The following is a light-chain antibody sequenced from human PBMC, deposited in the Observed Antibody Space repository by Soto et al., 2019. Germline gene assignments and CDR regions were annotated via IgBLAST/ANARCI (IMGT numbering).Light chain of an antibody. Sequence: EIVLTQSPGTLSLSPGERATLSCRASQSVYNNYFAWYQQKPGQAPRLLIYDASSRAAGIPDRFRGSGSGTDFTLTIDPLEPEDLAVYYCQQYGGSPPLTFGGGTKVEIK. J-gene: IGKJ4*01. CDR2: DAS. CDR1: QSVYNNY. V-gene: IGKV3-20*01. CDR3: QQYGGSPPLT.